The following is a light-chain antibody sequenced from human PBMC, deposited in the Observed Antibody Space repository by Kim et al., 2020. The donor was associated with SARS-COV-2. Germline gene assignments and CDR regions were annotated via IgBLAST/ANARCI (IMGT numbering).Light chain of an antibody. CDR2: AAS. Sequence: ASVGDSVIITCRASQAISSYLAWYQQKPGKAPKLLIYAASTLQSGVPSRFSGSGSGTDFTLTISSLQPEDFATYYCQQFNGYPHTFGQGTRLEIK. V-gene: IGKV1-9*01. CDR3: QQFNGYPHT. CDR1: QAISSY. J-gene: IGKJ5*01.